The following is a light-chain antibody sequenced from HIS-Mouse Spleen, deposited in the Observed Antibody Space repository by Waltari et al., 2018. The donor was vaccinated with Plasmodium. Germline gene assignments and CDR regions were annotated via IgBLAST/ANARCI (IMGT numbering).Light chain of an antibody. CDR3: QQYYSCPYT. CDR1: QGISSY. V-gene: IGKV1D-8*02. J-gene: IGKJ2*01. Sequence: AIWMTQSPSLLFASNGDRVNLTCRMSQGISSYLLWYQQKPGKAPELLFYPASTLQSGVPSRFSGSGSGTDFTLTISCLQSEDYATYYCQQYYSCPYTFGQGTKLEIK. CDR2: PAS.